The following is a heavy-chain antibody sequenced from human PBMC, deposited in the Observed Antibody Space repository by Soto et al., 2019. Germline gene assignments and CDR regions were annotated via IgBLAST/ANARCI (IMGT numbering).Heavy chain of an antibody. J-gene: IGHJ3*02. V-gene: IGHV3-11*01. Sequence: QVQLVESGGGLVKPGGSLRLSCAASGFTFSDYYMSWIRQAPGKGLEWVSYISSSGSTIYYADSVKGRFTISRDNAKNSLYLQMNSLRAEDTAVYYCARVLIIAVAGPRAKTHDAFDIWGQGTMVTVSS. CDR2: ISSSGSTI. D-gene: IGHD6-19*01. CDR3: ARVLIIAVAGPRAKTHDAFDI. CDR1: GFTFSDYY.